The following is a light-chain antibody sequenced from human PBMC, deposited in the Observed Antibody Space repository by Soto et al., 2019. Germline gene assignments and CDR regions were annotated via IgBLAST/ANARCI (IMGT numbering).Light chain of an antibody. CDR1: QSVGRT. Sequence: EIVVTQSPGILSVSPGDRATLSCRASQSVGRTLAWYQQKPGQAPTLLIYAASTRATGLPARFSGSGSGTACTLTISSLQSEDFAVYYCQEYSKWPLFTFGPGTRVDIK. CDR2: AAS. J-gene: IGKJ3*01. V-gene: IGKV3-15*01. CDR3: QEYSKWPLFT.